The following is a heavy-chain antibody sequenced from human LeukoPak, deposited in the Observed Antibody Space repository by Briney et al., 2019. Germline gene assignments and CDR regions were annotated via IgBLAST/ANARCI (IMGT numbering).Heavy chain of an antibody. Sequence: SETLSLTCTVSGYSISSGYYWGWIRQPPGKGLEWIGSIYHSGSTYYNPSLKSRVTISVDTSKNQFSLKLSSVTAADTAVYYCARVYCSNSYDYWYFDLWGRGTLVTVSS. CDR1: GYSISSGYY. CDR3: ARVYCSNSYDYWYFDL. D-gene: IGHD6-13*01. V-gene: IGHV4-38-2*02. CDR2: IYHSGST. J-gene: IGHJ2*01.